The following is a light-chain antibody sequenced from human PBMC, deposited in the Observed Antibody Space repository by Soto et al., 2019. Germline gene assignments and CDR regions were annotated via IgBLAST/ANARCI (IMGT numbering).Light chain of an antibody. CDR3: AAWDDGLNGVI. J-gene: IGLJ2*01. CDR2: RTN. Sequence: QSVLTQAPSASGTPGQRATISCSGSTSNIGRNTVDWYQHLPGTAPKLLIYRTNQRPSGVPDRFSGSKSGTSASLAISGLQSEDEADYYCAAWDDGLNGVIFGGGTKLTVL. CDR1: TSNIGRNT. V-gene: IGLV1-44*01.